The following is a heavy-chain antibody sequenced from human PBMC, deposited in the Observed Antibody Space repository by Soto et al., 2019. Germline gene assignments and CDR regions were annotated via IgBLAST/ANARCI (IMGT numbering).Heavy chain of an antibody. CDR3: TIFHSHGMDV. CDR2: INAANGDT. J-gene: IGHJ6*02. CDR1: GYDFIAYA. Sequence: QVELAQSGAEVKKPGASVKISCKTSGYDFIAYALHWVRQAPGQRPEWMGWINAANGDTKYSQKFQGRVTMTAATSASTGYLEMRSRKSDDTAVYYCTIFHSHGMDVWGQATNVTVSS. D-gene: IGHD3-3*01. V-gene: IGHV1-3*01.